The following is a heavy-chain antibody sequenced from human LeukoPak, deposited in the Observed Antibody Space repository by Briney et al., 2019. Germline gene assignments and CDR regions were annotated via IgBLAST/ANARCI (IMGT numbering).Heavy chain of an antibody. D-gene: IGHD1-14*01. CDR1: GGSFSRYY. CDR3: ARGPTISEPGYFYY. CDR2: INHRGDT. J-gene: IGHJ4*03. V-gene: IGHV4-34*01. Sequence: SETLSLTCAVYGGSFSRYYWSWIRQSPGKGLEWIAEINHRGDTNYNPSVKSRVTISVDTSKNQFSLQVTSRTAADTAVYFCARGPTISEPGYFYYWGQGTRVTVSS.